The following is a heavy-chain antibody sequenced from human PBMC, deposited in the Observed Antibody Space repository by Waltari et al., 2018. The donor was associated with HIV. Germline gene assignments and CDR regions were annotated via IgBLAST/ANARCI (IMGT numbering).Heavy chain of an antibody. D-gene: IGHD2-21*02. J-gene: IGHJ4*02. V-gene: IGHV1-3*01. CDR3: ARVLIAYCGGDCYSAFDY. CDR2: INAGNGNT. CDR1: GYTFTSYA. Sequence: QVQLVQSGAEVKKPGASVKVSCKASGYTFTSYAMHWVRQAPGQRLEWMGWINAGNGNTKYSQKFQGRVTITRDTSASTAYMELSSLRSEDTAVYYCARVLIAYCGGDCYSAFDYWGQGTLVTVSS.